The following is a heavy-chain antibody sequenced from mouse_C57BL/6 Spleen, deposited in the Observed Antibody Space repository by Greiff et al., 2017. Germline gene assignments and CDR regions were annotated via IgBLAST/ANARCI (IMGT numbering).Heavy chain of an antibody. J-gene: IGHJ2*01. CDR3: AKGLRRGGYFDY. CDR1: GFTFSDYG. Sequence: VQLKESGGGLVKPGGSLKLSCAASGFTFSDYGMHWVRQAPEKGLEWVAYISSGSSTIYYADTVKGRFTISRDNAKNTLFLQMTSLRSEDTAMYYCAKGLRRGGYFDYWGQGTTLTVSS. D-gene: IGHD2-4*01. CDR2: ISSGSSTI. V-gene: IGHV5-17*01.